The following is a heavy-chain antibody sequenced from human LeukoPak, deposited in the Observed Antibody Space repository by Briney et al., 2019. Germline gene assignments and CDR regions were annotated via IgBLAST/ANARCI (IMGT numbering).Heavy chain of an antibody. D-gene: IGHD1-14*01. CDR2: ISDSGNTI. J-gene: IGHJ4*02. CDR1: GFTISTHE. CDR3: ARGSGTDY. V-gene: IGHV3-48*03. Sequence: PGGSLRLSCAASGFTISTHEMNWVRQAPGKGLEWLSYISDSGNTIYYADSVKGRFTISRDTAKNSLYLQMNRLRAEDTAIYYCARGSGTDYWGQGTLVTVSS.